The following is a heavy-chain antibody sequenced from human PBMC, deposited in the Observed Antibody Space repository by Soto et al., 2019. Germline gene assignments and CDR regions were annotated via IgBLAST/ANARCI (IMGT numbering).Heavy chain of an antibody. CDR2: IKGDGSSI. V-gene: IGHV3-74*01. Sequence: GGSLRLSCAASGFTFSTYWMHWVRQVPGKGLVWVSRIKGDGSSISYADSVKGRFTISRDNAENTLYLQMGSLRADDTAVYYCARVLTPSHYYYYYMDVWGKGTTVTVSS. J-gene: IGHJ6*03. CDR1: GFTFSTYW. CDR3: ARVLTPSHYYYYYMDV.